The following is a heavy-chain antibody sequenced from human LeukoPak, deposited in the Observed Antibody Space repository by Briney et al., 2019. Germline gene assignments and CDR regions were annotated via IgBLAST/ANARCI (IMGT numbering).Heavy chain of an antibody. CDR3: ARDNREYCSGGSCYSPPGASDI. Sequence: PSETLSLTCAVYGGSFSGYYWSWIRQPPGKGLEWIGEINHSGSTNYNPSLKSRVTISVDTSKNQFSLKLSSVTAADTAVYYCARDNREYCSGGSCYSPPGASDIWGQGTMVTVSS. CDR1: GGSFSGYY. V-gene: IGHV4-34*01. D-gene: IGHD2-15*01. CDR2: INHSGST. J-gene: IGHJ3*02.